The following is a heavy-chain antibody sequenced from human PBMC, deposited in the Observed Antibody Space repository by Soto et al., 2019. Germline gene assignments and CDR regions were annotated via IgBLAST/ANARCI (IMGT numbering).Heavy chain of an antibody. D-gene: IGHD2-15*01. CDR3: ARGQKDIVVVVADPDGWYFDL. Sequence: QVQLQQWGAGLLKPSETLSLPCAFYGGSFSGYYWSWIRQPPGNGLEWIGEINHSGSTNYNPSLKKRVTISVETSNNQYSLQLSSVTAADRAVYYWARGQKDIVVVVADPDGWYFDLWGRGTPVTVSS. CDR1: GGSFSGYY. V-gene: IGHV4-34*01. J-gene: IGHJ2*01. CDR2: INHSGST.